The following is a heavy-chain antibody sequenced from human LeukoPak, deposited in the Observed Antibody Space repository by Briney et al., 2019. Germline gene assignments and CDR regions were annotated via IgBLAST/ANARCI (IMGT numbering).Heavy chain of an antibody. CDR2: IYSTGST. J-gene: IGHJ4*02. CDR1: GYFVSSAYY. D-gene: IGHD4-11*01. Sequence: SETLSLTCDVSGYFVSSAYYWGWIRQSPGKGLEWIDNIYSTGSTYYNPSLQSRVTISVDASKNQFSLRLSSLTSADRAVYYCASRTTVTNALSFDFWGQGILVTVSS. CDR3: ASRTTVTNALSFDF. V-gene: IGHV4-38-2*01.